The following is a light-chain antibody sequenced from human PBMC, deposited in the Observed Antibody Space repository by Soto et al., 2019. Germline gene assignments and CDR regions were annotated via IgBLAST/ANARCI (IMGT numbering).Light chain of an antibody. CDR3: QQSSNWLT. J-gene: IGKJ5*01. V-gene: IGKV3D-15*01. CDR1: QSVGTN. CDR2: SAS. Sequence: EMVMAHCSETLSVAPRERATLSCRASQSVGTNLAWYQQKPGQAPRLLIYSASTRATGTPARCSGSGSGTEFTLTLSSLQSEDFAVYYCQQSSNWLTFGQGTRLEIK.